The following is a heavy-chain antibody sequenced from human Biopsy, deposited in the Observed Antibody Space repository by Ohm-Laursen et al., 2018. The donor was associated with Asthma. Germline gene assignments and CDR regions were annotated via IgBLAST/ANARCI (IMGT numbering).Heavy chain of an antibody. J-gene: IGHJ6*02. CDR1: GDSFSNYA. CDR3: ARGYSGSDRIVYYYSGLEV. D-gene: IGHD5-12*01. CDR2: LIPVLGTP. V-gene: IGHV1-69*13. Sequence: GASVKVSCNASGDSFSNYAISWVRQAPGQGLEWMGGLIPVLGTPDHAQMFEGRVTITADESTSTAYMELSSLSSEDTAVYYCARGYSGSDRIVYYYSGLEVWGQETTVTVSS.